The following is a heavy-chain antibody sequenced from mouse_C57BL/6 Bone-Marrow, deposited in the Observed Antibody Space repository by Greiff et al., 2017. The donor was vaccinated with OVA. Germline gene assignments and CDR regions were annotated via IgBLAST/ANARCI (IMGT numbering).Heavy chain of an antibody. CDR3: ARDGYYEEYAMDY. J-gene: IGHJ4*01. CDR2: IDPSDSYT. CDR1: GYTFTSYW. D-gene: IGHD2-3*01. Sequence: VQLQQSGAELVMPGASVKLSCKASGYTFTSYWMHWVKQRPGQGLEWIGEIDPSDSYTNYNQKFKGKSTLTVDKSSSTAYMQLSSLTSEDSAVYYCARDGYYEEYAMDYWGQGTSVTVSS. V-gene: IGHV1-69*01.